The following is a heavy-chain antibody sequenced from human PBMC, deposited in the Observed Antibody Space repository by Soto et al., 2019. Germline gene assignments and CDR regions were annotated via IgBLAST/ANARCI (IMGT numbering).Heavy chain of an antibody. CDR3: ARIGGYHGPLDY. CDR1: GVSISSYF. CDR2: TYYRGST. Sequence: PSETLSLTCSVSGVSISSYFWSWIRQPPGRGLEWIGYTYYRGSTNYSPSLKSRVAISLDTSENQFSLKVNSVTAADTAVYYCARIGGYHGPLDYWGQGXPVTVSS. V-gene: IGHV4-59*01. D-gene: IGHD3-16*02. J-gene: IGHJ4*02.